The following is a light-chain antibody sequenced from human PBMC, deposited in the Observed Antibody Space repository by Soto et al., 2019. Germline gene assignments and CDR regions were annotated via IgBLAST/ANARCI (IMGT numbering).Light chain of an antibody. CDR1: SSDVGGYNY. J-gene: IGLJ1*01. CDR2: DVS. V-gene: IGLV2-8*01. Sequence: QSALTQPPSASGSPGQSVSISCTGTSSDVGGYNYVSWYQQHPGKAPKLMMYDVSKRPSGVPDRFSGSESGNTASLTVSGLQAEDEADYYCCSYVGGDNYVFGTGTKLTVL. CDR3: CSYVGGDNYV.